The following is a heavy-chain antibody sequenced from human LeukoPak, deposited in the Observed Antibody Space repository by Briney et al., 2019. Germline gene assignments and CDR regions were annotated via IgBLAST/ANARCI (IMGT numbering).Heavy chain of an antibody. Sequence: GGSLRLSCAASGFTFSSFAMTWVRQAPGKGLEWVSGISGGGGSTYYADSVKGRFTISRDNSKNTLYLQMNSLRAEDTAVYYCARAPNYYGSGNELDYWGQGTLVTVSS. D-gene: IGHD3-10*01. V-gene: IGHV3-23*01. CDR2: ISGGGGST. J-gene: IGHJ4*02. CDR3: ARAPNYYGSGNELDY. CDR1: GFTFSSFA.